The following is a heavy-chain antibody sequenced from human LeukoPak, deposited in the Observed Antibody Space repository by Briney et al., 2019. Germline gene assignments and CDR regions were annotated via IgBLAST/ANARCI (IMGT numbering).Heavy chain of an antibody. J-gene: IGHJ3*02. V-gene: IGHV4-59*11. CDR3: ARDLVTVTKGFDI. CDR1: GDSFSSHY. CDR2: ISYIGST. Sequence: SETLSLTCTVSGDSFSSHYWTWIRQPPGKGLEWIGYISYIGSTNYSPSLKSRVTISIDTSKNQFSLKLTSVTAADTAVYYCARDLVTVTKGFDIWGQGTMVSVSS. D-gene: IGHD4-17*01.